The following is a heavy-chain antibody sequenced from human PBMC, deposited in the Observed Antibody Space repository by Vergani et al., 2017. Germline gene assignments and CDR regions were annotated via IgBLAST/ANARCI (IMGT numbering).Heavy chain of an antibody. CDR2: FDPEDGET. J-gene: IGHJ4*02. CDR1: GYTLTELS. CDR3: ARGGLDDFWSGYYYPYFDY. D-gene: IGHD3-3*01. V-gene: IGHV1-24*01. Sequence: QVQLVQSGAEVKKPGASVKVSCKVSGYTLTELSMHWVRQAPGKGLEWMGGFDPEDGETIYAQKFQGRVTMTEDTSTDTAYMELRSLRSEDTAVYYCARGGLDDFWSGYYYPYFDYWGQGTLVTVSS.